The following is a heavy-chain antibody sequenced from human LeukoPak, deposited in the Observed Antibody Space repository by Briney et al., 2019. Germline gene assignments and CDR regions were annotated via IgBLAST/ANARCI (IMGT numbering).Heavy chain of an antibody. J-gene: IGHJ4*02. CDR3: ARYHTRGDFDY. CDR1: GGSIRSSYYY. CDR2: IYDSGST. Sequence: SETLSLTCTVSGGSIRSSYYYWGWIRQPPGKGLEWIGSIYDSGSTYYNPSLKSRVTISVDTSKNQFSLKLSSVTAADTAVYYCARYHTRGDFDYWGQGTLVTVSS. V-gene: IGHV4-39*07.